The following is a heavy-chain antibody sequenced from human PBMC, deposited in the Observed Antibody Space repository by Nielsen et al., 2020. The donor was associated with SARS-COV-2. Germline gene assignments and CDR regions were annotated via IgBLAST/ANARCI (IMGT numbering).Heavy chain of an antibody. CDR2: INPNSGGT. V-gene: IGHV1-2*06. D-gene: IGHD2-15*01. J-gene: IGHJ6*02. CDR3: AREGCSGGSCPMDV. CDR1: GYTFTGYY. Sequence: ASVKVSCKASGYTFTGYYMHWVRQAPGQGLEWMGRINPNSGGTNYAQKFQGRVTMTRDTSISTAYMELSSLRSEDTAVYYCAREGCSGGSCPMDVWGQGTTVTVSS.